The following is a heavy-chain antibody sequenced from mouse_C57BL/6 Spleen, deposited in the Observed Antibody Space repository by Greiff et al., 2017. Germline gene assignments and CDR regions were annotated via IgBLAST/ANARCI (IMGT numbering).Heavy chain of an antibody. Sequence: VQLKESGPGLVKPSQSLSLTCSVTGYSITSGYYWNWIRQFPGNKLEWMGYISYDGSNNYNPSLKNRISITRDTSKNQFFLKLNSVTTEDTATYYCARDQGYGDFDYWGQGTTLTVSS. J-gene: IGHJ2*01. CDR3: ARDQGYGDFDY. D-gene: IGHD1-1*01. CDR1: GYSITSGYY. CDR2: ISYDGSN. V-gene: IGHV3-6*01.